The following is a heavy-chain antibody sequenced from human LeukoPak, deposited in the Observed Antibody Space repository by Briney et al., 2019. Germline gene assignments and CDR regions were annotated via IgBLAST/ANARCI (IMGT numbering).Heavy chain of an antibody. J-gene: IGHJ6*02. V-gene: IGHV3-23*01. CDR3: AKDGVADWSGYYSSYYYYGMDV. Sequence: PGGSLRLSCAASGFTFSSYAMSWVRQAPGKGLEWVSAISGSGGSTYYADSVKGRFTISRDNSKNTLYLQMNSLRAEDTAVYYCAKDGVADWSGYYSSYYYYGMDVWGQGTTVTVSS. D-gene: IGHD3-3*01. CDR1: GFTFSSYA. CDR2: ISGSGGST.